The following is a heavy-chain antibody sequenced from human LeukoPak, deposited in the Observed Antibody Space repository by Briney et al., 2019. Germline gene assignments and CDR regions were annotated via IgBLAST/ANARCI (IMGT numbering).Heavy chain of an antibody. Sequence: HAGGSLRFSCAASGFTFSSYAMSWVRQAPGKGLEWVSAISGSGGSTYYADSVKGRFTITRDNSKNTPYLQMNSLRAEDTAVYYCAKGISQWLAEDWYFDLWGRGTLVTVSS. CDR2: ISGSGGST. V-gene: IGHV3-23*01. J-gene: IGHJ2*01. CDR3: AKGISQWLAEDWYFDL. D-gene: IGHD6-19*01. CDR1: GFTFSSYA.